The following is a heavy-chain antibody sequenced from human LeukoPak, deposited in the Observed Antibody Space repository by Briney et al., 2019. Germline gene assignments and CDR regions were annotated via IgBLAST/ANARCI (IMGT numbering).Heavy chain of an antibody. J-gene: IGHJ3*02. CDR1: GFTFSSYS. CDR3: ARDVLRYFDWLTRNDAFDI. CDR2: ISSISSYI. D-gene: IGHD3-9*01. Sequence: PGGSLRLSCAASGFTFSSYSMNWVRQAPGKGLEWVSSISSISSYIYYADAVKGRFTISRDNAKISLYLQMNSLRAEDTAVYYCARDVLRYFDWLTRNDAFDIWGQGTMVTVSS. V-gene: IGHV3-21*01.